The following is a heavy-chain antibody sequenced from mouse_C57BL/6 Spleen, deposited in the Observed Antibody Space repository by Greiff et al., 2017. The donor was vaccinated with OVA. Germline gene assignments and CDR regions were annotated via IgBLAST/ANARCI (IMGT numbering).Heavy chain of an antibody. CDR2: IYIGNGYT. V-gene: IGHV1-58*01. Sequence: EVQLQQSGAELVRPGSSVKMSCKTSGYTFTSYGINWVKQRPGQGLEWIGYIYIGNGYTKYNEKFKGKATLTSDTSYSTAYMQLSSLTSEDSAIYFCARSGAYDYGFAYWGQGTLVTVSA. D-gene: IGHD2-4*01. J-gene: IGHJ3*01. CDR1: GYTFTSYG. CDR3: ARSGAYDYGFAY.